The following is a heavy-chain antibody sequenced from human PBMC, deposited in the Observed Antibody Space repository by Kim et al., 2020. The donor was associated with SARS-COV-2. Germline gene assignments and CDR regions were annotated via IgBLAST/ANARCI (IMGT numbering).Heavy chain of an antibody. J-gene: IGHJ4*02. D-gene: IGHD3-22*01. V-gene: IGHV1-69*01. Sequence: NSAQKFRGRVTITADESTSTAYMELSSLRSEDTAVYYCARLYYYDSSAGGWGQGTLVTVSS. CDR3: ARLYYYDSSAGG.